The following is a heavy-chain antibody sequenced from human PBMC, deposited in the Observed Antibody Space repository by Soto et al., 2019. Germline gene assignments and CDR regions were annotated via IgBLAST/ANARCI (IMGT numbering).Heavy chain of an antibody. CDR1: GYTFTSYG. V-gene: IGHV1-18*01. CDR2: INAYNGNT. CDR3: ARVLPAFDP. Sequence: QVQLVQSGAEVKKPGASVKVSCKASGYTFTSYGISWVRQAPGQGLEWMGWINAYNGNTNYAQKLPGRVTTTTDTSTSTAYTELRSLTSDDTGLYYCARVLPAFDPWGQGTLVTVSS. J-gene: IGHJ5*02.